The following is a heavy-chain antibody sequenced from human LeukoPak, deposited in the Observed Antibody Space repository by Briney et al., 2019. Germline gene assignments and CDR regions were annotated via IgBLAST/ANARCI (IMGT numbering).Heavy chain of an antibody. Sequence: GESLKISCKGSGYKFSNYWIGWVRQMPGKGLEWMGIIYPGDSDTRYSPSFQGQVTISADKPISAAYLQWSSLKASDTAMYYCARHTSGCFDYWGQGTLVTVSS. CDR3: ARHTSGCFDY. D-gene: IGHD6-19*01. J-gene: IGHJ4*02. V-gene: IGHV5-51*01. CDR2: IYPGDSDT. CDR1: GYKFSNYW.